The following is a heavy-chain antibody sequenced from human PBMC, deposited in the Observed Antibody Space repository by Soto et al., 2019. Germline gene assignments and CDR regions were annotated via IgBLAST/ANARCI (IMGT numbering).Heavy chain of an antibody. D-gene: IGHD3-3*01. CDR2: IYYSGST. J-gene: IGHJ3*02. CDR1: GGSISSYY. Sequence: PSETLSLTCTVSGGSISSYYWSWIRQPPGKGLEWIGYIYYSGSTNYNPSLKSRVTISVDTSKNQFSLKLSSVTAADTAVYYCARDQGDDFGGFDIWGQGTMVTVSS. V-gene: IGHV4-59*01. CDR3: ARDQGDDFGGFDI.